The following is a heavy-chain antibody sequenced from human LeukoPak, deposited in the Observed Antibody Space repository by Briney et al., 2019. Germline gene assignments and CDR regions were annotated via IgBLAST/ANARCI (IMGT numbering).Heavy chain of an antibody. Sequence: AAVKVSCKASGGTFSSYAISWVRQAPGQGLEWMGWISTYNGNTKYAQKFPGRVTMTTDTPTSTAYMELRSLRSDDTAVYYCARAVVPAADFDPWGQGTLVTVSS. D-gene: IGHD2-2*01. CDR2: ISTYNGNT. CDR1: GGTFSSYA. J-gene: IGHJ5*02. CDR3: ARAVVPAADFDP. V-gene: IGHV1-18*01.